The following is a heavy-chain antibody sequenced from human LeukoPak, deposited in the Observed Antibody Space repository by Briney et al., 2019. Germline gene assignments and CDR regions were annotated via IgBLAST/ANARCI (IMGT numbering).Heavy chain of an antibody. D-gene: IGHD3-22*01. CDR1: GFTFSSYS. V-gene: IGHV3-21*01. CDR2: ISSSSYI. CDR3: ARDLYDSSGYYYPYYYYGMDV. Sequence: GGSLRLSCAASGFTFSSYSMNWVRQAPGKGLEWVSSISSSSYIYYADSVKGRFTISRDNAKNSLYLQMNSLRAEDTAVYYCARDLYDSSGYYYPYYYYGMDVRGQGTTVTVSS. J-gene: IGHJ6*02.